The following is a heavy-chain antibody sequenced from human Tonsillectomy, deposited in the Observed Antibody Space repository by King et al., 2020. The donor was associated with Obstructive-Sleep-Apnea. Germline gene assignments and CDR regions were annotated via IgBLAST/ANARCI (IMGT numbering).Heavy chain of an antibody. J-gene: IGHJ4*02. D-gene: IGHD3-16*01. Sequence: VQLVESGGGLVQPGESLRLSCAASGFTFSSYAMSWVRQAPGKGLEWVSGISGSGDNAYYTDSVKGRFTISRDNSRNTLYLQLNSLRAEDTAVYYCGKDRVAGAYYYFDYWGQGTLVTVSS. CDR3: GKDRVAGAYYYFDY. V-gene: IGHV3-23*04. CDR2: ISGSGDNA. CDR1: GFTFSSYA.